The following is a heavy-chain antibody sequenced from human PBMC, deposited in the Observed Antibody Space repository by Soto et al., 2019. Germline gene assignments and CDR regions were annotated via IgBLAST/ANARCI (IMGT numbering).Heavy chain of an antibody. CDR1: GYTFTAYY. J-gene: IGHJ6*02. D-gene: IGHD2-15*01. CDR2: INPNSGGT. CDR3: SKVHLRGNYFYSLEV. Sequence: ASVKVSCKSSGYTFTAYYMHWVRQAPGQGLEWMGWINPNSGGTNYAQKFQGRVTMTRDTSISTAYMELSSLRSDDTAVYYFSKVHLRGNYFYSLEVWGQGTTVTVSS. V-gene: IGHV1-2*02.